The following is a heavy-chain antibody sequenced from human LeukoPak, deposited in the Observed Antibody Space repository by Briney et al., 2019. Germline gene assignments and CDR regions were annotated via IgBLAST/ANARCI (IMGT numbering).Heavy chain of an antibody. J-gene: IGHJ5*02. D-gene: IGHD3-22*01. CDR1: GGTFSSYA. Sequence: ASVKVSCKASGGTFSSYAISWLRQAPGQGLEWMGRIIPIFGTANYAQKFQGRVTITTDESTSTAYMELSSLRSEDTAVYYCARDPGNYYDSSGYYPWGQGTLVTVSS. CDR3: ARDPGNYYDSSGYYP. V-gene: IGHV1-69*05. CDR2: IIPIFGTA.